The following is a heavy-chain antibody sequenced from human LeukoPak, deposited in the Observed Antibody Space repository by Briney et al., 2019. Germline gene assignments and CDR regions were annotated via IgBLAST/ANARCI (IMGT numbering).Heavy chain of an antibody. Sequence: GGSLRLSCAASGFTFSSYSMNWVRQAPGKGLEWVSSISSSSSYIYYADSVKGRFTISRDNAKNSLYLQMNSLRAEDTAVYYCASLGATPPNARYYYYMDVWGKGTTVTVSS. J-gene: IGHJ6*03. D-gene: IGHD1-26*01. V-gene: IGHV3-21*01. CDR2: ISSSSSYI. CDR3: ASLGATPPNARYYYYMDV. CDR1: GFTFSSYS.